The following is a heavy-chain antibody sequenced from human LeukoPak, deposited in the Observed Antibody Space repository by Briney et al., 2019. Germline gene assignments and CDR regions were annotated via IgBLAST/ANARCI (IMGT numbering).Heavy chain of an antibody. CDR1: GFTFSCYA. Sequence: PGGSLRLSCAASGFTFSCYAMHWVRQAPGKGLEWVAVISYDGSNKYYADSVKGRFTISRDNSKNTLYLQMNSLRAEDTAVYYCARDDYYDSSGYYPDYWGQGTLVTVSS. CDR3: ARDDYYDSSGYYPDY. D-gene: IGHD3-22*01. J-gene: IGHJ4*02. CDR2: ISYDGSNK. V-gene: IGHV3-30-3*01.